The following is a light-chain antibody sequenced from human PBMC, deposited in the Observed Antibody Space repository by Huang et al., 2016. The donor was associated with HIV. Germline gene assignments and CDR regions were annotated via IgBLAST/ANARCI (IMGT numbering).Light chain of an antibody. Sequence: EIVMTQSPATLSVSPGERATLSCRASQSVSSNLAWYQQKPGQAPRLLIYGASTRATGIPARFSGSGSGTEVTLTISSLQSEDFAVYYCQQYNNWITFGQGTRLEIK. CDR2: GAS. CDR1: QSVSSN. V-gene: IGKV3-15*01. CDR3: QQYNNWIT. J-gene: IGKJ5*01.